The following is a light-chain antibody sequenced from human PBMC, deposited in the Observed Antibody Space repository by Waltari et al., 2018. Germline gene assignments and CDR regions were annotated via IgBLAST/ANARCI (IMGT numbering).Light chain of an antibody. Sequence: QSVLTQPPSASGTPGQRVTISCSGSSSNIGNNYVYWYQHLPGAAPKLLIFKNNQRPAGFPDRFSDSKSGTSASLAISGLRSEDEADYYCAACDDSLSSLVFGGGTKLSVL. J-gene: IGLJ3*02. CDR2: KNN. V-gene: IGLV1-47*01. CDR1: SSNIGNNY. CDR3: AACDDSLSSLV.